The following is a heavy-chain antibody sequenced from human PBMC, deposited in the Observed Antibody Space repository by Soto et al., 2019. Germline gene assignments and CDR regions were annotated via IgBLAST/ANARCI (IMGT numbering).Heavy chain of an antibody. J-gene: IGHJ4*02. CDR3: AIYHLELFRFDY. Sequence: QIQLVQSGLEVKKPGASMKVSCKAYDFSFTSHGISWVRQAPGQGLEWMGWISLYNGNTNYAQQFQGRVTMTTDTSTSTAYMELRSLRSDDTAMYFCAIYHLELFRFDYWGQGTLVTVSS. CDR2: ISLYNGNT. CDR1: DFSFTSHG. D-gene: IGHD2-2*01. V-gene: IGHV1-18*04.